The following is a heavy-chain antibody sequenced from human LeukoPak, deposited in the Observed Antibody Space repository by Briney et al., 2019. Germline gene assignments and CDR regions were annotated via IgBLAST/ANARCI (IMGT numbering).Heavy chain of an antibody. J-gene: IGHJ4*02. CDR1: GLTFCSSA. CDR2: FSRSGPDT. V-gene: IGHV3-23*01. D-gene: IGHD6-13*01. Sequence: PGGSLRLSCAASGLTFCSSAMSWVRQAPGKGPEWVSTFSRSGPDTYYADSAKGRSTIFRDNSKNTLYLQMNSLRAEDTAVYYCAKGSLGSWYYFDYWGQGTMVTDSS. CDR3: AKGSLGSWYYFDY.